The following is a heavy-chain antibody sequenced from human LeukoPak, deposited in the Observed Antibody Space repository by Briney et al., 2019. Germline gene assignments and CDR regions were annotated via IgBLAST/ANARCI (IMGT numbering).Heavy chain of an antibody. CDR1: GFTFRSYG. CDR3: ARGLKKNYYDSSGYPPDY. V-gene: IGHV3-33*01. J-gene: IGHJ4*02. Sequence: PGGSLRLSCAASGFTFRSYGMHWVRQAPGKGLEWVAVIWYDGSNKYYADSVKGRFTISRDNSKNTLYLQMNSLRAEDTAVYYCARGLKKNYYDSSGYPPDYWGQGTLVTVSS. D-gene: IGHD3-22*01. CDR2: IWYDGSNK.